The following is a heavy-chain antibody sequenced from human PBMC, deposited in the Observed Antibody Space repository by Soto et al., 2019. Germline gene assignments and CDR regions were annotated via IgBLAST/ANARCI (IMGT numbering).Heavy chain of an antibody. CDR2: NYYSGST. Sequence: QLQLQASGPGLVKPSETLSLTCTVSGGSISSSSYYWGWIRQPPGKGLEWVGRNYYSGSTYYNPSIKNRVPITVDTSKNHFSLKRSAVTAADTAVYYCAQVGFIYGMDVWGQGTTVTVSS. CDR1: GGSISSSSYY. CDR3: AQVGFIYGMDV. V-gene: IGHV4-39*02. J-gene: IGHJ6*02. D-gene: IGHD3-10*01.